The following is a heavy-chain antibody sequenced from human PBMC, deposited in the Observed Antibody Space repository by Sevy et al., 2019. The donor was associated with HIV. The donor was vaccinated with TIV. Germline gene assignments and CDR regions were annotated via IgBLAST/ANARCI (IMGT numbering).Heavy chain of an antibody. CDR1: GYTFTSYD. V-gene: IGHV1-18*01. J-gene: IGHJ6*03. CDR3: ARGANYDSSGYSQVAGYYYYMDV. CDR2: ISAYNGNT. D-gene: IGHD3-22*01. Sequence: ASVKVSCKASGYTFTSYDINWVRQAPGQGLEWMGWISAYNGNTNYAQKLQGRVTMTTDTSTSTAYTELRSLRSDDTAVYYCARGANYDSSGYSQVAGYYYYMDVWGKGTTVTVSS.